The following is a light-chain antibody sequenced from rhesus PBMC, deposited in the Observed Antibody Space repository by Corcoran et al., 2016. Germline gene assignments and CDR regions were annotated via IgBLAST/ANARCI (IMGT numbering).Light chain of an antibody. CDR2: SAY. J-gene: IGKJ4*01. CDR1: EITGNN. V-gene: IGKV3-40*02. Sequence: EIVMTQSPATLSLSPGQTATLSCRASEITGNNLAWYQQKPGQAPNLPVHSAYFRATGLPARFSGSGSRTEFTLTIYSLEPEDVGMYHCQHYNDLFPVTFGGGTRVELE. CDR3: QHYNDLFPVT.